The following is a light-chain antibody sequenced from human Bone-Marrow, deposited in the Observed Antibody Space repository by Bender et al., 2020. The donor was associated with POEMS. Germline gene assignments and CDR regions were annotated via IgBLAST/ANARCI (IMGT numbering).Light chain of an antibody. J-gene: IGLJ2*01. CDR3: CSDAGSSTVI. Sequence: QSTLTQPRSVSASPGQSVTISCTGTNSDVGGYDYVSWYQQHPGKAPKLMIYEGSKRPSGVYNRFSGSKSGNTASLTISGLQSEDEAHYYCCSDAGSSTVIFGGGTKVTVL. CDR2: EGS. CDR1: NSDVGGYDY. V-gene: IGLV2-11*01.